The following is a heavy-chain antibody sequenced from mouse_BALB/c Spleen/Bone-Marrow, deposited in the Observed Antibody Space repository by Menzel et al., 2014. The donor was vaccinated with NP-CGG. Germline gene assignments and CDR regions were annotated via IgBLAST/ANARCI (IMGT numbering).Heavy chain of an antibody. D-gene: IGHD2-14*01. V-gene: IGHV14-1*02. CDR2: IDPENGNT. CDR1: GFNIKDYY. J-gene: IGHJ1*01. Sequence: EVKLMESGAELVRPGALVKLSYKASGFNIKDYYMYWVRQRPEQGLEWIGWIDPENGNTIYVPKFQGKASITVDTSSNTAYLQLSSLTSGDTAVYYCASYYRYDRYFDVWGAGTTVTVSS. CDR3: ASYYRYDRYFDV.